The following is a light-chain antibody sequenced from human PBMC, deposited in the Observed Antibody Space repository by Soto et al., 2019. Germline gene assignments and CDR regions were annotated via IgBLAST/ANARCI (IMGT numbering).Light chain of an antibody. CDR2: GAS. J-gene: IGKJ2*01. CDR1: QSVSSN. Sequence: EIVMTQSPATLSVSPGERATLSCRASQSVSSNLAWYQQKPGQAPRLLIYGASTRATGIPARFSGSESGTEFTLTISSLLSEDFAVYYCQQYNNWPPYTFGQGTKLEI. CDR3: QQYNNWPPYT. V-gene: IGKV3-15*01.